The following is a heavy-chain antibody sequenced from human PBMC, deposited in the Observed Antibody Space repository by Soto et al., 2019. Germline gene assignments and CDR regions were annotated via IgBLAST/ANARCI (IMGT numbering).Heavy chain of an antibody. CDR2: IIPIIGTA. J-gene: IGHJ4*02. Sequence: QVQLVQSGAEVKKPGSSVKVSCKASGGTFNNYASSWVRQAHGQGLEWMGGIIPIIGTADYAHKFQGRLAISADESTGTTFLELSSLRSEDTALYYCARGGVDVVATSAFDYWGQGTLVTVSS. CDR3: ARGGVDVVATSAFDY. CDR1: GGTFNNYA. D-gene: IGHD5-12*01. V-gene: IGHV1-69*01.